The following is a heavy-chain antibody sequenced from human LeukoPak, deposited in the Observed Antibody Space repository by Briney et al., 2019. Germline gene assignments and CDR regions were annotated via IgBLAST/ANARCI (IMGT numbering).Heavy chain of an antibody. J-gene: IGHJ6*03. CDR1: GFTFSSYW. Sequence: GGSLRLSCAASGFTFSSYWMSWVRQAPGKGLEWVANIKQDGSEKYYVDSVKGRFTISRDNSKNTLYLQMNSLRAEDTAVYYCAKYRGARSEGIYDILTGYYRDYYYYYMDVWGKGTTVTVSS. V-gene: IGHV3-7*03. CDR2: IKQDGSEK. CDR3: AKYRGARSEGIYDILTGYYRDYYYYYMDV. D-gene: IGHD3-9*01.